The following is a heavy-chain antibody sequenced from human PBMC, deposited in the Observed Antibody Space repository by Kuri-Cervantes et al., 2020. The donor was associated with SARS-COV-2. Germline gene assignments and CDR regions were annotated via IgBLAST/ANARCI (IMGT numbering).Heavy chain of an antibody. CDR1: GGSISSYY. D-gene: IGHD4-17*01. Sequence: ESLKISCTVSGGSISSYYWSWIRQPPGKGLEWIGYIYYSGSTNYNPSLKSRVTISVDTSKNQFSLKLSSVTAADTAVYCCATAYGDYPFDYWGQGTLVTVSS. CDR3: ATAYGDYPFDY. J-gene: IGHJ4*02. V-gene: IGHV4-59*12. CDR2: IYYSGST.